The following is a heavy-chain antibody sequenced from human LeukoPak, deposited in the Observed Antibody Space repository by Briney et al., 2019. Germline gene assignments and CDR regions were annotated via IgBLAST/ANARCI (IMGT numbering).Heavy chain of an antibody. CDR2: IWYDGSNK. Sequence: GGSLRLSCEASGFTFSSYDMHWVRQAPGKGLEWVAVIWYDGSNKYYADSEKGRFTISRDTTKNTLYLQMNSLRAEDTAVYYCAKVHCSSWHPYFDYWGQGTLVTVSS. J-gene: IGHJ4*01. V-gene: IGHV3-33*06. CDR1: GFTFSSYD. CDR3: AKVHCSSWHPYFDY. D-gene: IGHD6-13*01.